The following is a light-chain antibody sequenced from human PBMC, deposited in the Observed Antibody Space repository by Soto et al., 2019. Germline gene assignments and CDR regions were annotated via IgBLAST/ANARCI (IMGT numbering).Light chain of an antibody. CDR1: QGIRND. CDR3: LPDYNYPYT. CDR2: AAS. J-gene: IGKJ2*01. Sequence: AIQMTQSPSSLSASVGDRVTITCRASQGIRNDLGWYQQKPGKAPKLLIYAASSLQSGVPSRFSGSGSGTDFTLTISSPQPEDFATYYCLPDYNYPYTFGQGTKLEIK. V-gene: IGKV1-6*01.